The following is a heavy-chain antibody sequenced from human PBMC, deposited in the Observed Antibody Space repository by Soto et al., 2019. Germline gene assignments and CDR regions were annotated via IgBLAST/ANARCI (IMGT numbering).Heavy chain of an antibody. CDR3: ARSSPSLDY. CDR2: ISVSNDNT. V-gene: IGHV1-18*04. D-gene: IGHD3-10*01. CDR1: GYIFRNYA. Sequence: ASVKVSCKISGYIFRNYAIGWVRQAPGQGLEWMGWISVSNDNTDSAHALRGRLTMTTDTSTSTAYLELTSLMSNDTAVYYCARSSPSLDYWGQGSLVTVSS. J-gene: IGHJ4*02.